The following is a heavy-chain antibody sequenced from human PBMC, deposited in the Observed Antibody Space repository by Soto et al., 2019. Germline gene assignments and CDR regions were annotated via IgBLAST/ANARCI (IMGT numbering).Heavy chain of an antibody. J-gene: IGHJ4*02. V-gene: IGHV1-3*01. CDR2: INAGNGNT. CDR1: GYTFTSYA. Sequence: ASVKVSCKASGYTFTSYAMHWVRQAPGQRLEWMGWINAGNGNTKYYADSVKGRFTISRDNAKNSLYLQMNSLRAEDTAVYYCARDSGYSYGPLDYWGQGTLVTVSS. CDR3: ARDSGYSYGPLDY. D-gene: IGHD5-18*01.